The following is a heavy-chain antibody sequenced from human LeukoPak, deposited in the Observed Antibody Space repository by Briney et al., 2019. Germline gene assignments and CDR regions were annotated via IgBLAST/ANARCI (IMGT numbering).Heavy chain of an antibody. J-gene: IGHJ4*02. CDR2: INPSGGST. V-gene: IGHV1-46*01. D-gene: IGHD6-6*01. CDR3: ARKIAAPNKGFDY. CDR1: GYTFTSYY. Sequence: ASVKVSCKASGYTFTSYYMHWVRQAPGHRLEWMGIINPSGGSTSYAQKFQGRVTMTRDTSTSTVYMELRSLRSEDTAVYYCARKIAAPNKGFDYWGWGTRVIV.